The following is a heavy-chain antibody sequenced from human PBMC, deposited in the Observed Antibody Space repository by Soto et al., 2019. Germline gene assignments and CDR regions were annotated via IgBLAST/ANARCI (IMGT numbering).Heavy chain of an antibody. CDR1: GGSFSGYY. Sequence: QGQLQQWGAGLLKSSETLSLTCAVYGGSFSGYYWTWIRQPPGKGLEWIGEINHSENSDYNPSLKRRGTISVDTSKNQFSLKLSSVTAADTAVYYCARKWLVSWYFDLWGRGTLVTVSS. CDR2: INHSENS. CDR3: ARKWLVSWYFDL. V-gene: IGHV4-34*01. J-gene: IGHJ2*01. D-gene: IGHD6-19*01.